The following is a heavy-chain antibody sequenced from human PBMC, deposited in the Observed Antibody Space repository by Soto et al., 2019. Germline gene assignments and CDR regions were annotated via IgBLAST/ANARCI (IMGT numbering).Heavy chain of an antibody. CDR2: IIPILGIA. CDR1: GGTFSSYA. CDR3: ARDLREGYCSGGSCYSTPPNQGY. V-gene: IGHV1-69*04. Sequence: ASVKVSCKASGGTFSSYAISWVRQAPGQGLEWMGRIIPILGIANYAQKFQGRVTITADKSTSTAYMELGSLRSEDTAVYYCARDLREGYCSGGSCYSTPPNQGYWGQGTLVTVSS. J-gene: IGHJ4*02. D-gene: IGHD2-15*01.